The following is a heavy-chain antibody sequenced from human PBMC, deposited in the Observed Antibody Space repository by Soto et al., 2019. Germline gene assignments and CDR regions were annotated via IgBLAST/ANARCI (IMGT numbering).Heavy chain of an antibody. D-gene: IGHD5-18*01. CDR2: IKSDGSST. Sequence: GGSLRLSCAASGFTFSSYWMHWVRQAPGKGPVWVSRIKSDGSSTNYADSVKGRFTISRDNAKNTLYLQMNSLRAEDTAVYYCARDLDYTAKLDYWGQGTPVTVSS. CDR1: GFTFSSYW. V-gene: IGHV3-74*01. J-gene: IGHJ4*02. CDR3: ARDLDYTAKLDY.